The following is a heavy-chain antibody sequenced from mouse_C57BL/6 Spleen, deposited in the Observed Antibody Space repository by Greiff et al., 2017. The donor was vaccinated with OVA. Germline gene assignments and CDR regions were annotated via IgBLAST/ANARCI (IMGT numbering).Heavy chain of an antibody. CDR2: IRNKANGYTT. V-gene: IGHV7-3*01. Sequence: EVKLMESGGGLVQPGGSLSLSCAASGFTFTDYYMSWVRQPPGKALEWLGFIRNKANGYTTEYSASVKGRFTISRDNSQSILYLQMNALRAEDSATYYCARCRDLWGYAMDYWGQGTSVTVSS. J-gene: IGHJ4*01. CDR1: GFTFTDYY. CDR3: ARCRDLWGYAMDY. D-gene: IGHD1-1*02.